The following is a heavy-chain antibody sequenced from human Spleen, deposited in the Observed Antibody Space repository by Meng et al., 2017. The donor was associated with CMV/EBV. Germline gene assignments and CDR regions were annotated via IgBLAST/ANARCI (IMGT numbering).Heavy chain of an antibody. CDR1: GFTFDDYA. J-gene: IGHJ6*02. Sequence: GESLKISCGASGFTFDDYAMSWVRQGPGKGLEWVAFIRYDGSNKYYADSVKGRFTISRDNSKNTLYLQMNSLRAEDTAVYYCARAGIVAPPGTYYHHAMDVWGQGTTVTVSS. V-gene: IGHV3-30*02. CDR3: ARAGIVAPPGTYYHHAMDV. D-gene: IGHD6-6*01. CDR2: IRYDGSNK.